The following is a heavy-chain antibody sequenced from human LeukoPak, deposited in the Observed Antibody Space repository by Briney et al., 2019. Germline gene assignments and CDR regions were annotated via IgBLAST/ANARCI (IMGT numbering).Heavy chain of an antibody. J-gene: IGHJ4*02. V-gene: IGHV1-2*02. D-gene: IGHD3-22*01. CDR3: ARQQYYYDSSGYDGFDY. CDR1: GYTFTGYY. CDR2: INPNSGGT. Sequence: ASVKGSCKASGYTFTGYYMHWVRQAPGQGLEWMGWINPNSGGTNYAQKFQGRVTMTRDTSISTAYMELSRLRSDDTAVYYCARQQYYYDSSGYDGFDYWGQGTLVTVSS.